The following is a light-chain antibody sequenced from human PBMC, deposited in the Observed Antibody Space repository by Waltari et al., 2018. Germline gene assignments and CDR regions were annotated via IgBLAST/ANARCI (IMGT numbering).Light chain of an antibody. CDR1: QSISIY. CDR3: QQRVTWPLT. Sequence: EIVLTQSPATLSLSPGEGATLSCRARQSISIYLGWYQHKPGQAPRLLINDTFNRATGIPARFTGSGSGTDFSLTLSSLEPEDFAVYYCQQRVTWPLTFGGGTKVEIK. J-gene: IGKJ4*01. CDR2: DTF. V-gene: IGKV3-11*01.